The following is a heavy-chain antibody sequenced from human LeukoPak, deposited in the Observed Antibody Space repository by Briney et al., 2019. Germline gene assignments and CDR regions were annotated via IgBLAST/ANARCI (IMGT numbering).Heavy chain of an antibody. Sequence: GGSLRLSCAASGFTFSSYCMSWVRQAPGKGLEWVANIKQDGSEKYYPDSVKGRFTISRDNAKNSLYLQMNSLRAEDTAVYYCARDSRVAVAGYYYYGMDVWGQGTTVTVSS. CDR2: IKQDGSEK. D-gene: IGHD6-19*01. V-gene: IGHV3-7*01. CDR1: GFTFSSYC. CDR3: ARDSRVAVAGYYYYGMDV. J-gene: IGHJ6*02.